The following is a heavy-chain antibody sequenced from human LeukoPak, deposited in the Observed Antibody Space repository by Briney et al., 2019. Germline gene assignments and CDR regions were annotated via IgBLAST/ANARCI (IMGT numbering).Heavy chain of an antibody. D-gene: IGHD5-24*01. CDR3: AGVEMATITGAFDI. CDR2: IYYSGST. CDR1: GGSISSYY. J-gene: IGHJ3*02. Sequence: PSETLSLTCTVSGGSISSYYWSWIRQPPGKGLEWIGYIYYSGSTNYNPSLKSRVTISVDTSKNQFSLKLSSVTAADTAVYYCAGVEMATITGAFDIWGQGTMVTVSS. V-gene: IGHV4-59*01.